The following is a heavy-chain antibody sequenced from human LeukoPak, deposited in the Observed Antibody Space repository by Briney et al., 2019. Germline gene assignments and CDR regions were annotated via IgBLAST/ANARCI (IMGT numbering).Heavy chain of an antibody. CDR3: ARHEGRVYSSSWRPFDY. CDR2: IYTSGST. Sequence: PSETLSLTCTVSGGSISSYYWSWIRQPAGKGLEWIGRIYTSGSTNYNPSLKSRVTMSVDTSKNQFSLKLSSVTAADTAVYYCARHEGRVYSSSWRPFDYWGQGTLVTVSS. D-gene: IGHD6-13*01. J-gene: IGHJ4*02. CDR1: GGSISSYY. V-gene: IGHV4-4*07.